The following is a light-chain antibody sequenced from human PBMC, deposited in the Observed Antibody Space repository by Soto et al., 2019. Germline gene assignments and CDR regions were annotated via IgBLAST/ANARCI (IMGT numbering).Light chain of an antibody. J-gene: IGLJ2*01. CDR1: SSDVGGYNY. V-gene: IGLV2-14*01. CDR3: SSYTSSSTRV. Sequence: QSALPQPASVSGYPGQSITLSCTGTSSDVGGYNYVSWYQQHPGKAPKLMIYDVSNRPSGVSNRFSGSKSGNTASLTISGLQAEDEADYYCSSYTSSSTRVFGGGTKLTVL. CDR2: DVS.